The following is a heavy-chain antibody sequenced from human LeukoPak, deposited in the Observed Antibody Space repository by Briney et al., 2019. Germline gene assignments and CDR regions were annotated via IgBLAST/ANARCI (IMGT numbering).Heavy chain of an antibody. CDR2: IIPIFGTA. CDR3: ARGFVQNYDILTGSYYYGMDV. D-gene: IGHD3-9*01. J-gene: IGHJ6*02. CDR1: GGTFSSYA. Sequence: ASVKVSCKASGGTFSSYAISWVRQAPGQGLEWMGGIIPIFGTANYAQKFQGRVTITADESTSTAYMELSSLRSEDTAVYYCARGFVQNYDILTGSYYYGMDVWGQGTTVTVSS. V-gene: IGHV1-69*13.